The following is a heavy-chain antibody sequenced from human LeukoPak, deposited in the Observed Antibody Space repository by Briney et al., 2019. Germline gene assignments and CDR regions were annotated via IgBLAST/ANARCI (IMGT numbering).Heavy chain of an antibody. V-gene: IGHV4-4*07. J-gene: IGHJ6*02. CDR2: IYTSGST. CDR3: ATLVPAAPQTNYYYYGMDV. Sequence: SETLSLTCTVSGGSISGYFWSWIRQPAGKGLEWIRRIYTSGSTNYNPSLKSRVTMSVDTSKNQFSLKLSSVTAADTAVYYCATLVPAAPQTNYYYYGMDVWGQGTTVTVSS. CDR1: GGSISGYF. D-gene: IGHD2-2*01.